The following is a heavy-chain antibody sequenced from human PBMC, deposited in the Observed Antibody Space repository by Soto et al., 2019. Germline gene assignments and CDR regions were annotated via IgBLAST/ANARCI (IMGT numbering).Heavy chain of an antibody. Sequence: PGESLKISCKGSGYSFTSYWISWVRQMPGKGLEWMGRIDPSDSYTNYSPSFQGHVTISADKSISTAYLQWSSLKASDTAMYYCARQRRITMIVVARTPFDCWGQGTLVTVSS. D-gene: IGHD3-22*01. V-gene: IGHV5-10-1*01. CDR2: IDPSDSYT. J-gene: IGHJ4*02. CDR3: ARQRRITMIVVARTPFDC. CDR1: GYSFTSYW.